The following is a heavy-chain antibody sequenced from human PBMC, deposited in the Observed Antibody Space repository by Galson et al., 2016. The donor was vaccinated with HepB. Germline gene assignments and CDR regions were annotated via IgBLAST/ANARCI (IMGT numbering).Heavy chain of an antibody. D-gene: IGHD3-22*01. V-gene: IGHV1-69*13. CDR1: GDTLNTYT. J-gene: IGHJ4*02. Sequence: SVKVSCKASGDTLNTYTITWVRQAPGRGLEWMGGIVPIFGTPNYAQEFQGRVTITADEATTTVYMELSSLRSEEPAVYYCARLMYYYDNSGPDFDYWGQGTLVTVSS. CDR2: IVPIFGTP. CDR3: ARLMYYYDNSGPDFDY.